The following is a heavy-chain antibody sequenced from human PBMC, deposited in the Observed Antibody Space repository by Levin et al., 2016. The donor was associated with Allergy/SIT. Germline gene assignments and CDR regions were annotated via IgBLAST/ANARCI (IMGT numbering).Heavy chain of an antibody. J-gene: IGHJ4*02. CDR3: TTTNLPYVAVDS. CDR1: GGSINRDHYY. D-gene: IGHD2-2*01. Sequence: SETLSLTCTVSGGSINRDHYYWGWVRQPPGKGLEWIGHIYHTGGVVCNPSLESRVTMAVDSSKNQFSLRLISVTAADTAVYYCTTTNLPYVAVDSWGQGTLVTVSS. CDR2: IYHTGGV. V-gene: IGHV4-39*01.